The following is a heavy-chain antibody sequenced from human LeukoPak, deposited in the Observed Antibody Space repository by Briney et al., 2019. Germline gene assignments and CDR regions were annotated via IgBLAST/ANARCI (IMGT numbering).Heavy chain of an antibody. V-gene: IGHV3-53*01. Sequence: GGSLRLSCAASGFTVSSNYMSWVRQAPGKGLEWVSVIYSGGSTYYADSVKGRFTISRDNAKTSLYLQMNSLRAGDTAVYYCAREIGGSYYYYYYMDVWGKGTTVTVSS. CDR3: AREIGGSYYYYYYMDV. CDR1: GFTVSSNY. D-gene: IGHD1-26*01. J-gene: IGHJ6*03. CDR2: IYSGGST.